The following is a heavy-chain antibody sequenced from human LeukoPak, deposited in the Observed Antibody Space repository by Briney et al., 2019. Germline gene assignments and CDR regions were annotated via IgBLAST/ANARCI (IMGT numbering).Heavy chain of an antibody. D-gene: IGHD3-22*01. CDR2: ISGSGGST. CDR1: GFTFSSYA. Sequence: PGGSLRLSCAASGFTFSSYAMSWVRQAPGKGLEWVSAISGSGGSTYYADSVKGRFTISRDSSKNTLYLQMNSLRAEDTAVYYCAKPQYYYDSSGYYDYWGQGTLVTVSS. J-gene: IGHJ4*02. V-gene: IGHV3-23*01. CDR3: AKPQYYYDSSGYYDY.